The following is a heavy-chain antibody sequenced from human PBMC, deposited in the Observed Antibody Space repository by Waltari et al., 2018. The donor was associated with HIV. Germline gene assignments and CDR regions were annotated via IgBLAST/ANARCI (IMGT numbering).Heavy chain of an antibody. CDR2: FSWNIGSI. CDR3: AKDRGLSV. J-gene: IGHJ6*02. V-gene: IGHV3-9*01. CDR1: GFTFDDSA. Sequence: EVQLVESGGGLVQPGRSLRLSCAASGFTFDDSAMHWVGQAPGKVRRLVSVFSWNIGSIGYADSVKGRFTISRDNAKNSLYLQMNSLRAEDTALYYCAKDRGLSVWGQGTTVTVSS.